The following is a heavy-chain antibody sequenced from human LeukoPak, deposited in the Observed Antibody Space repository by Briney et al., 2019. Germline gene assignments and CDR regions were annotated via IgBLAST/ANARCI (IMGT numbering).Heavy chain of an antibody. CDR1: GFSFSSHG. CDR3: AKIGVIGNWYYDV. J-gene: IGHJ2*01. Sequence: PGGSLRLSCAASGFSFSSHGMSWVRQAPWKGPEWVSSISSGSDYTFYADSVKGRFTISRDNSKNTLYLQMNSLRAGDTAIYHRAKIGVIGNWYYDVWGRGTLVTVSS. D-gene: IGHD3-10*01. CDR2: ISSGSDYT. V-gene: IGHV3-23*01.